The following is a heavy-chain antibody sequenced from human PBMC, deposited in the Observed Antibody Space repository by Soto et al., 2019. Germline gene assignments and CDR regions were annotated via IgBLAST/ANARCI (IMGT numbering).Heavy chain of an antibody. CDR2: MSFDGNSK. J-gene: IGHJ4*02. Sequence: GGSLRLSCAAFGFAVSSYSMHWVRQAPGKGLEWVAAMSFDGNSKYFADSVKGRFKISRDTSKNTWSLEMESLGVEDSALYHCTRGRSMIANDDFEYWGQGTQVTVS. CDR3: TRGRSMIANDDFEY. D-gene: IGHD2-21*01. V-gene: IGHV3-30-3*01. CDR1: GFAVSSYS.